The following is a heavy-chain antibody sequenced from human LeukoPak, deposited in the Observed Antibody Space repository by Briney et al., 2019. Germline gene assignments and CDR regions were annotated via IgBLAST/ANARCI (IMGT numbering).Heavy chain of an antibody. CDR3: ARAAYQLPTPWFDP. V-gene: IGHV4-4*07. CDR2: IYSTGST. D-gene: IGHD2-2*01. Sequence: SETLSLTCTVSGGSISSYYWSWIRQPAGKGLEWIGRIYSTGSTNYNPSLKSRVTMSVDTSKNQFSLRLSSVTAADTAVYYCARAAYQLPTPWFDPWGQGTLVTVSS. CDR1: GGSISSYY. J-gene: IGHJ5*02.